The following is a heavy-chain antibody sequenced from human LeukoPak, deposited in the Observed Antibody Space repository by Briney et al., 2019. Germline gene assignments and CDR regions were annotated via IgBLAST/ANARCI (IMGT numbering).Heavy chain of an antibody. Sequence: GASVKVSCKASGYTFTSYYMHWVRRAPGQGLEWMGIINPSGGSTSYAQKFQGRVTMTRDMSTSTVYMELSSLRSEDTAVYYCARESSSPGWFDPWGQGTLVTASS. CDR3: ARESSSPGWFDP. D-gene: IGHD6-6*01. V-gene: IGHV1-46*01. J-gene: IGHJ5*02. CDR1: GYTFTSYY. CDR2: INPSGGST.